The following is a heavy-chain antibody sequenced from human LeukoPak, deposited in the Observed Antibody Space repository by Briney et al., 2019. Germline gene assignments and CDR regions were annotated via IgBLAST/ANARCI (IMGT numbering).Heavy chain of an antibody. V-gene: IGHV3-15*01. CDR1: GFTFSNAW. CDR3: STLRMPKGGGLRLYFCDY. CDR2: IRSTTDGGTT. Sequence: GGSLRLSCAASGFTFSNAWMSWVRQAPGKGLEWVGRIRSTTDGGTTDYAAPVKGRFTVSRDDSINTLYLELNSLKTEDTAVYYCSTLRMPKGGGLRLYFCDYWGQGALVTVSS. D-gene: IGHD3-16*01. J-gene: IGHJ4*02.